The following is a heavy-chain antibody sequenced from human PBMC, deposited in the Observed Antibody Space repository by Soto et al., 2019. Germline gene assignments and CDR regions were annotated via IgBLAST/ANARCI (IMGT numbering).Heavy chain of an antibody. D-gene: IGHD6-13*01. Sequence: GGSPRLSCAASEFSFDDYAMSWVRQAPGKGLEWVSSITYTGVSTYYADSVKGRFTISRDNSKNTLYLQMNSLRAEDTAVYYCARDPTPGIALNWGQGTLVTVSS. CDR2: ITYTGVST. CDR3: ARDPTPGIALN. V-gene: IGHV3-23*01. CDR1: EFSFDDYA. J-gene: IGHJ4*02.